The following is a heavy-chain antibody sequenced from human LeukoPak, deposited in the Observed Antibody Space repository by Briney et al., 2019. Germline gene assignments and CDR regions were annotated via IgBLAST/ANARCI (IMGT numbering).Heavy chain of an antibody. Sequence: PSETLSLTCTVSGGSISSYYWSWIRQPPGKGLEWIGYIYYSGSTNYNPSLKSRVTISVDTSKNQFSLKLSSVTAADTAVYYCARVRRAFGAFDIWGQGTTVTVSS. CDR1: GGSISSYY. CDR2: IYYSGST. J-gene: IGHJ3*02. D-gene: IGHD3-16*01. CDR3: ARVRRAFGAFDI. V-gene: IGHV4-59*01.